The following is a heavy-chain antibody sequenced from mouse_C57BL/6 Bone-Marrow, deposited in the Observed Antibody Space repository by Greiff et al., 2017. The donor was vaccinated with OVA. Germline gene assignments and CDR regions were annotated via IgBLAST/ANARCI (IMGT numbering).Heavy chain of an antibody. V-gene: IGHV1-69*01. J-gene: IGHJ2*01. CDR3: AREREYYFDY. CDR2: IDPSDSYT. CDR1: GYTFTSYW. Sequence: VKLQQPGAELVMPGASVKLSCKASGYTFTSYWMHWVKQRPGQGLEWIGEIDPSDSYTNYNQKFKGKSTLTVDKSSSTAYMQLSSLTSEDSAVYYCAREREYYFDYWGQGTTLTVSS.